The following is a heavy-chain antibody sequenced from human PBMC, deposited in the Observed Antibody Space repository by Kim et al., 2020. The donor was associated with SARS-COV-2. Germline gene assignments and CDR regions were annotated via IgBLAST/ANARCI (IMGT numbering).Heavy chain of an antibody. V-gene: IGHV1-69*13. Sequence: SVKVSCKASGGTFSSYAISWVRQAPGQGLEWMGGIIPIFGTANYAQKFQGRVTITADESTSTAYMELSSLRSEDTAVYYCARDSVYYDFWSGYLLAWFDPWGQGTLVTVSS. CDR2: IIPIFGTA. D-gene: IGHD3-3*01. CDR3: ARDSVYYDFWSGYLLAWFDP. CDR1: GGTFSSYA. J-gene: IGHJ5*02.